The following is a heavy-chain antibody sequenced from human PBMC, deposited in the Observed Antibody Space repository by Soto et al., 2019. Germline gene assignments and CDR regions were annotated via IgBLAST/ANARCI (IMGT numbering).Heavy chain of an antibody. V-gene: IGHV4-4*07. CDR2: IQHTGNT. J-gene: IGHJ5*02. Sequence: PSESLSLPCAVSVASIRSYHWSYLRQPAGKGLESIPRIQHTGNTNYNPSLKSRVTMSADTSKNQISLKMTSVTAADTAVYFCAKDVSSRRWFDPWGQGVRVTVSS. D-gene: IGHD3-16*01. CDR1: VASIRSYH. CDR3: AKDVSSRRWFDP.